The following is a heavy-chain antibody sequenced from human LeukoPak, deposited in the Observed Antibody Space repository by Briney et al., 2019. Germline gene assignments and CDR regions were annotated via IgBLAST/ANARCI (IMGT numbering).Heavy chain of an antibody. CDR2: ITDNAGST. J-gene: IGHJ4*02. CDR1: GFTFSSYW. V-gene: IGHV3-64D*09. D-gene: IGHD1-26*01. CDR3: VKRATVGAPSPLFDY. Sequence: PGGSLRLSCAASGFTFSSYWMHWVRQAPGKGLEYISAITDNAGSTYYADSVKGRFTISRDNPKNTLYLQMSSLTAEDTAVYYCVKRATVGAPSPLFDYWGQGTLVTVSS.